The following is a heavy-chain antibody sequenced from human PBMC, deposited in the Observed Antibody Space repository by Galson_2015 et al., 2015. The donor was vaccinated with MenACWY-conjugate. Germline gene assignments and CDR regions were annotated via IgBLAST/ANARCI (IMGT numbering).Heavy chain of an antibody. CDR1: GFAFSNYC. V-gene: IGHV3-74*03. CDR3: VRGSSGWRGMDI. CDR2: ICAGGISI. D-gene: IGHD6-19*01. Sequence: SLRLSCAASGFAFSNYCMHWVRHAPGKGLECVSRICAGGISIMYGDSVRGRFTISRDDAENTLYLKMDSLRADDTAVYFCVRGSSGWRGMDIWGQGTTVTVSS. J-gene: IGHJ6*02.